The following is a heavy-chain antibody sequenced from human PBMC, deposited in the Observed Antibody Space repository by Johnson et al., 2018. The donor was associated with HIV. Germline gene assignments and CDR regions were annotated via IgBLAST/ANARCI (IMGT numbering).Heavy chain of an antibody. D-gene: IGHD1-26*01. CDR3: ARDSEWELGQEGAFDI. J-gene: IGHJ3*02. CDR1: GFLFSRYA. V-gene: IGHV3-30-3*01. CDR2: ISYDGGTN. Sequence: QVQLVESGGGVVQPGRSLRLSCAASGFLFSRYAMHWVRQAPGKGLEWVAVISYDGGTNYYADSVKGRFTISRDNSKNTLYLQMNSLRAEDTAVYYCARDSEWELGQEGAFDIWGQGTMVTVSS.